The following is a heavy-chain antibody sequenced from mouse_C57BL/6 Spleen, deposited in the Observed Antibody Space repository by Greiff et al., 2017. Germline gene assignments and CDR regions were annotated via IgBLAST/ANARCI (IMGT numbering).Heavy chain of an antibody. CDR3: ARGYSYGGPYAMDY. V-gene: IGHV1-61*01. Sequence: QVQLQQPGAELVRPGSSVKLSCKASGYTFTSYWMDWVKQRPGQGLEWIGNIDPSDSETHYNHKFKDKATFTVDKSSSTAYMQLSSLTAEDSAVYYCARGYSYGGPYAMDYWGQGTSVTVSS. CDR1: GYTFTSYW. D-gene: IGHD1-1*01. J-gene: IGHJ4*01. CDR2: IDPSDSET.